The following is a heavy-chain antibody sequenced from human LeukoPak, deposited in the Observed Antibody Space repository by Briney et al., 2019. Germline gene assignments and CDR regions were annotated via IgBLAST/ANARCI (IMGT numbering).Heavy chain of an antibody. V-gene: IGHV3-30*18. CDR1: GLTFSSYG. CDR3: AKDMVRGVIINPYYYYYYGMDV. J-gene: IGHJ6*04. CDR2: ISYDGSNK. D-gene: IGHD3-10*01. Sequence: PGRSLRLSCAASGLTFSSYGMHWVRQAPGKGLEWVAVISYDGSNKYYADSVKGRFTISRDNSKNTLYLQMNSLRAEDTAVYYCAKDMVRGVIINPYYYYYYGMDVWGKGTTVTVSS.